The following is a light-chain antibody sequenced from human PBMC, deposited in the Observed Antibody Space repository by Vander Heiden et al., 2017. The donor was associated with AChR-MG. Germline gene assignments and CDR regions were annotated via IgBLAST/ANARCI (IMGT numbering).Light chain of an antibody. J-gene: IGLJ3*02. V-gene: IGLV6-57*02. CDR1: SGSIASNY. CDR3: QSYKSSNLWV. Sequence: NFMLTQPHSVSDPPVTTVTISCTGSSGSIASNYVQWDQQRPGRAPTTVIYEDNQRPSGVPDRFSGSIDSSSNSASLTISGRKTEDEADYYCQSYKSSNLWVFGGGTKLTVL. CDR2: EDN.